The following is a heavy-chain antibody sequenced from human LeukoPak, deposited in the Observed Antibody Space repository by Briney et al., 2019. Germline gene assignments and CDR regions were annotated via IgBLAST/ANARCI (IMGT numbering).Heavy chain of an antibody. V-gene: IGHV3-48*02. CDR3: ARSGYGYGQYAFDY. J-gene: IGHJ4*02. D-gene: IGHD5-18*01. CDR1: GFTFSSYS. CDR2: ISSSSSTI. Sequence: GGSLRLSCAASGFTFSSYSMNWVRQAPGKGLEWVSYISSSSSTIYYADSVKGRFTISRDNAKNSLYLQMNSLRDEDTAVYYCARSGYGYGQYAFDYWGQGTLVTVSS.